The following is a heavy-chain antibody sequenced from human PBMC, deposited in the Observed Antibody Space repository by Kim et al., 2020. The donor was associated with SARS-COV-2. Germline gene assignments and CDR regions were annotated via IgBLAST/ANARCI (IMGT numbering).Heavy chain of an antibody. CDR3: ARDPQPYCSSTSCLYNWFDP. D-gene: IGHD2-2*01. J-gene: IGHJ5*02. CDR2: IYTSGST. Sequence: SETLSLTCTVSGGSISSYYWSWIRQPAGKGLEWIGRIYTSGSTNYNPSLKSRVTMSVDTSKNQFSLKLSSVTAADTAVYYCARDPQPYCSSTSCLYNWFDPWGQGTLVTVSS. CDR1: GGSISSYY. V-gene: IGHV4-4*07.